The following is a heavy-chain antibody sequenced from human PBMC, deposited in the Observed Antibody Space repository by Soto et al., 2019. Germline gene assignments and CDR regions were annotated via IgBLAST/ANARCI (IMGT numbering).Heavy chain of an antibody. D-gene: IGHD3-22*01. Sequence: EVQLVESEGDLVQPGGSLRLSCVASGFALSSFWMTWVRQAPGKGLEWVAKIKGDGSEQNYVDSVRGRFTISRDNAKNSVYLQMNSLRVDDTAVYYCTRNQVKADYWGQGTLVTVSS. CDR3: TRNQVKADY. CDR2: IKGDGSEQ. V-gene: IGHV3-7*01. J-gene: IGHJ4*02. CDR1: GFALSSFW.